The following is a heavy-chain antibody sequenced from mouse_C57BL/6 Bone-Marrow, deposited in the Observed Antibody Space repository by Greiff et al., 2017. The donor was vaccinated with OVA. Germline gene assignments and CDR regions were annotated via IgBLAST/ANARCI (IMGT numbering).Heavy chain of an antibody. CDR2: IFPGSGST. J-gene: IGHJ1*03. V-gene: IGHV1-56*01. CDR1: GYTFTSHW. D-gene: IGHD1-1*01. Sequence: QVQLQQSGPELVRPGASVKISCKAPGYTFTSHWMHWVRQRPGQGLEWIGEIFPGSGSTYYNEKFKGKATLTVDTSSSTAYMQLSSLTSEDSAVYVGALYGSSPHCYFDVWGTGTTVTVSS. CDR3: ALYGSSPHCYFDV.